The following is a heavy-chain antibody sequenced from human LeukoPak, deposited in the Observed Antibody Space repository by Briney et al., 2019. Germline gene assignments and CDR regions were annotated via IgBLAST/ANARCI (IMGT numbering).Heavy chain of an antibody. CDR2: ITPGDYT. Sequence: GASVKVSCKASGFTFSSYAIHWVRQAPGQGLEWKGWITPGDYTNYPQKFQGRVAITWDTSFTTSYMDLSRLTSDDTAVYFCARDRYGDGFAHLDYWGQGALVTVSS. J-gene: IGHJ4*02. CDR3: ARDRYGDGFAHLDY. D-gene: IGHD5-24*01. CDR1: GFTFSSYA. V-gene: IGHV1-2*02.